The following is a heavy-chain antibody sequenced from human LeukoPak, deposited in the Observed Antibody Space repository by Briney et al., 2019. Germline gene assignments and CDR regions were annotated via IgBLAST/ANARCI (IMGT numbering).Heavy chain of an antibody. Sequence: SETLSLTCAVYGGSFSGYYWSWIRQPPGKGLEWIGSIYYSGSTYYNPSLKSRVTISVDTSKNQFSLKLSSVTAADTAVYYCARPYSSGWGFGWFDPWGQGTLVTVSS. CDR3: ARPYSSGWGFGWFDP. D-gene: IGHD6-19*01. V-gene: IGHV4-34*01. CDR1: GGSFSGYY. CDR2: IYYSGST. J-gene: IGHJ5*02.